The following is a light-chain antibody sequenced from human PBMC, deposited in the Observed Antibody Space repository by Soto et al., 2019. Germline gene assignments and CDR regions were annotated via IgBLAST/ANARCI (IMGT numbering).Light chain of an antibody. Sequence: EIVLTQSPGTLSLSPGERATLSCRASQSVSSNYLAWYQQKHGQAPRLLTYAASSRATGIPDRFSGSASGTDFTLTISRLEPEDFAVYYCQQYGSSPFTFGPGTKVDIK. CDR2: AAS. J-gene: IGKJ3*01. V-gene: IGKV3-20*01. CDR1: QSVSSNY. CDR3: QQYGSSPFT.